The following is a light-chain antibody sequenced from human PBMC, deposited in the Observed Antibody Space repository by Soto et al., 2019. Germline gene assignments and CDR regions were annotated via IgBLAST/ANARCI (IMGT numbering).Light chain of an antibody. CDR1: SSDIGGFNF. J-gene: IGLJ2*01. V-gene: IGLV2-14*01. CDR3: GSYTSTTTLVV. CDR2: EVT. Sequence: QSALTQPASVSGSPGQSITISCTGTSSDIGGFNFVSWYQHHPGYAPQLIIFEVTNRPSGVSSRFSASKSGNTASLTISGLQPEDEADYYCGSYTSTTTLVVFGGGTKVTVL.